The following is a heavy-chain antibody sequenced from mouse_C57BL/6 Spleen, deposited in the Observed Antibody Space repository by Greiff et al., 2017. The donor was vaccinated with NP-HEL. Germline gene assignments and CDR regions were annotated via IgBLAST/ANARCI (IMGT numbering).Heavy chain of an antibody. Sequence: EVKLVESGGGLVQPKGSLKLSCAASGFSFNTYAMNWVRQAPGKGLEWVARIRSKSNNYATYYADSVKDRFTISRDDSESMLYLQMNNLKTEDTAMYYCVRQMNGSSLYYFDYWGQGTTLTVSS. CDR2: IRSKSNNYAT. CDR3: VRQMNGSSLYYFDY. V-gene: IGHV10-1*01. J-gene: IGHJ2*01. CDR1: GFSFNTYA. D-gene: IGHD1-1*01.